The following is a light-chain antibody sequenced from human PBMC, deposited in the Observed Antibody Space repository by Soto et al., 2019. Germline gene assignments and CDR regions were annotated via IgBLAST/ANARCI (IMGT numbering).Light chain of an antibody. CDR3: QQYGNSPIT. CDR1: QSVRNNN. Sequence: EIVLTQSPGTLSLSPGERATLSCRASQSVRNNNLNWYQQKAGQAPRLLIYGASSRATGVPDRFSGTGSGTDFTLTISRLEPEDFAVFYCQQYGNSPITFGQGTRLEIK. V-gene: IGKV3-20*01. J-gene: IGKJ5*01. CDR2: GAS.